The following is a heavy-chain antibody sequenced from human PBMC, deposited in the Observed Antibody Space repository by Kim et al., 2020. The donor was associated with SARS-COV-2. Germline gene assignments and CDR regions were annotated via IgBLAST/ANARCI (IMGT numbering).Heavy chain of an antibody. CDR3: ARQGGEQAFDI. CDR1: GYSFTSYW. Sequence: GESLKISCQGSGYSFTSYWIGWVRQMPGEGLEWMGIIYSGDSDTRYSPFLQGQVTFSADKSISTAYLQWSSLKASDTAMYYCARQGGEQAFDIWGQGTMVTVSS. CDR2: IYSGDSDT. D-gene: IGHD2-15*01. V-gene: IGHV5-51*01. J-gene: IGHJ3*02.